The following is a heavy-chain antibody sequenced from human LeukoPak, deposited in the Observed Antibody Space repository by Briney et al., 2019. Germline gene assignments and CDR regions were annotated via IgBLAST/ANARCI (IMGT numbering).Heavy chain of an antibody. CDR3: ARDIQLRGEMGY. Sequence: ASVKVSCKASGYTFTSYGISWVRQAPGRGLEWMGWISAYNGNTNYAQKLQGRVTMTTDTSTSTAYMELRSLRSDDTAVYYCARDIQLRGEMGYWGQGTLVTVSS. J-gene: IGHJ4*02. CDR2: ISAYNGNT. V-gene: IGHV1-18*01. D-gene: IGHD5-24*01. CDR1: GYTFTSYG.